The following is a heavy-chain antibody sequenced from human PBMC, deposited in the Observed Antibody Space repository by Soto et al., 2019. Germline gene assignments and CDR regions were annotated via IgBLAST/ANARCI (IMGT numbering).Heavy chain of an antibody. J-gene: IGHJ4*02. CDR3: ARGREWLLHHYFDY. V-gene: IGHV4-34*01. D-gene: IGHD3-3*01. CDR2: INHSGST. CDR1: GGSFSGYY. Sequence: SETLSLTCAVYGGSFSGYYWSWIRQPPGKGLEWTGEINHSGSTNYNPSLKSRVTISVDTSKNQFSLKLSSVTAADTAVYYCARGREWLLHHYFDYWGQGTLVTVSS.